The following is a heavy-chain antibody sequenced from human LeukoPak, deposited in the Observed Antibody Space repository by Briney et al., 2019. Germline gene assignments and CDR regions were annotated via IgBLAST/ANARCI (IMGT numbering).Heavy chain of an antibody. J-gene: IGHJ4*02. CDR2: IYSGGST. Sequence: PGGSLRLSCAASGFTVSSNYTSWVRQAPGKGLEWVSVIYSGGSTYYADSVKGRFTISRDNSKNTLYLQMNSLRAEDTAVYYCARAYSGYGMRYWGQGTLVTVSS. D-gene: IGHD5-12*01. CDR1: GFTVSSNY. CDR3: ARAYSGYGMRY. V-gene: IGHV3-53*01.